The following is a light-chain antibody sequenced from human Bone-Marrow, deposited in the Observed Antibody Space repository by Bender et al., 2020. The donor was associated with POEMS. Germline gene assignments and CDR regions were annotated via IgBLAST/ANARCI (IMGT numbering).Light chain of an antibody. CDR2: GDS. V-gene: IGLV1-40*01. CDR3: QSYDNSLSGSRV. CDR1: SSNIGAGHD. J-gene: IGLJ2*01. Sequence: QSVLTQPPSVSGAPGQRVTISCTGSSSNIGAGHDVHWYQQLPGTAPKLLIYGDSNRPSGVPDRFSGSKSGTSASLAITGLQAEDEADYYCQSYDNSLSGSRVFGGGTKLTVL.